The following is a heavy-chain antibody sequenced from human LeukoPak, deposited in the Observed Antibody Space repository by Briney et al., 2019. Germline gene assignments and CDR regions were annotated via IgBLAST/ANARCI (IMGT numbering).Heavy chain of an antibody. J-gene: IGHJ6*02. Sequence: PGGSLRLSCAASGFTFDDYGMSWVRQAPGKGLEWVSGISGNGGSTYHADLLKGRFTISRDNSKNTLYLQVNSLRAEDTAVYYCAKPTTVTADYYYGVDVWGQGTTVTVSS. CDR2: ISGNGGST. V-gene: IGHV3-23*01. CDR1: GFTFDDYG. CDR3: AKPTTVTADYYYGVDV. D-gene: IGHD4-17*01.